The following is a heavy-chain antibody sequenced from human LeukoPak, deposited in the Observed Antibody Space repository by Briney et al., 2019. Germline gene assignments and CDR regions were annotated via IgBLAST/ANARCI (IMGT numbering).Heavy chain of an antibody. J-gene: IGHJ6*02. D-gene: IGHD4-17*01. CDR3: ARAEDYGLYYYYGMDV. Sequence: SETLSLTCTVSGGSISSGSYYWGWIRQPAGKGLEWIGRIYTSGSTNYNPSLKSRVTISVDTSKNQFSLKLSSVTAADTAVYYCARAEDYGLYYYYGMDVWGQGTTVTVSS. V-gene: IGHV4-61*02. CDR1: GGSISSGSYY. CDR2: IYTSGST.